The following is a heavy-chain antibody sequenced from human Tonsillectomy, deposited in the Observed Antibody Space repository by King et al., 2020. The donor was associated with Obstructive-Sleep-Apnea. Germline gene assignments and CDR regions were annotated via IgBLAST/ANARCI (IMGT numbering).Heavy chain of an antibody. J-gene: IGHJ6*02. CDR3: ARVAKDCSGGSCYYYYGMDV. CDR1: GGSISSSSYY. CDR2: IYYSGST. D-gene: IGHD2-15*01. V-gene: IGHV4-39*07. Sequence: QLQESGPGLVKPSETLSLTCTVSGGSISSSSYYWGWSRQPPGKGLEWCGSIYYSGSTYYNPSLKSRVTISVDPSKNQFSLKLSSVTAADTAVYYCARVAKDCSGGSCYYYYGMDVWGQGTTVTVSS.